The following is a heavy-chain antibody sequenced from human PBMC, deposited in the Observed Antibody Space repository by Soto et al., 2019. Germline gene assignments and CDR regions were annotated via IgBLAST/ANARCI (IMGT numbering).Heavy chain of an antibody. CDR1: GGSISSGGYY. Sequence: QVQLQESGPGLVKPSQTLSLTCTVSGGSISSGGYYWTWIRQHPGKGLEWIGYNYYSGITYYNPSLKSRVTISLDTSKNHFSLKLSSVTAADTAVYYCARDSSIAGLYYGMDVWGQGTTVTVSS. D-gene: IGHD6-6*01. CDR2: NYYSGIT. V-gene: IGHV4-31*03. J-gene: IGHJ6*02. CDR3: ARDSSIAGLYYGMDV.